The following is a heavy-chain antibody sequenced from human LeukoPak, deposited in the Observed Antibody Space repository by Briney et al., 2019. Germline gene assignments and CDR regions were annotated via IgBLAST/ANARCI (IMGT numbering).Heavy chain of an antibody. V-gene: IGHV3-30*04. D-gene: IGHD3-10*01. Sequence: GRSLRLSCAASGFTFSSYAMHWVRQAPGKGLEWVAVISYDGSNKYYADSVKGRFTISRDNSKNTLYLQMNSLRAEDTAVYYCARERTMVRGTLETRVRGPFDYWGQGTLVTVSS. CDR1: GFTFSSYA. CDR2: ISYDGSNK. CDR3: ARERTMVRGTLETRVRGPFDY. J-gene: IGHJ4*02.